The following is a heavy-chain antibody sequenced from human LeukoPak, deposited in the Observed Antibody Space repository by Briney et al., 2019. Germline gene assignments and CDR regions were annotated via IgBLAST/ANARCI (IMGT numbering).Heavy chain of an antibody. CDR3: AKDPRYCSSTSCS. J-gene: IGHJ4*02. D-gene: IGHD2-2*01. CDR2: IRYDGSNK. Sequence: GGSLRLSCAASGFTFSSYGMHWVRQAPGKGLEWVAFIRYDGSNKYYADSVKGRFTISRDNSKNTLYLQMNSLRAEDTAVYYCAKDPRYCSSTSCSWGQGTLVTVSS. V-gene: IGHV3-30*02. CDR1: GFTFSSYG.